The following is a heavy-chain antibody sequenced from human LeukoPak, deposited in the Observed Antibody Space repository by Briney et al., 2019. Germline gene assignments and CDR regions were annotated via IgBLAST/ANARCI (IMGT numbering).Heavy chain of an antibody. J-gene: IGHJ5*02. V-gene: IGHV3-21*03. CDR1: GFTFSSYS. CDR3: TRPLGAAAGTYFDP. Sequence: PGGSLRLSCAASGFTFSSYSMNWVRQAPGKGLKWVSSISSSSSYIYYADSVKGRFTISRDNAKNSLYLQMNSLRAEDTAVYYCTRPLGAAAGTYFDPWGQGTLVTVSS. CDR2: ISSSSSYI. D-gene: IGHD6-13*01.